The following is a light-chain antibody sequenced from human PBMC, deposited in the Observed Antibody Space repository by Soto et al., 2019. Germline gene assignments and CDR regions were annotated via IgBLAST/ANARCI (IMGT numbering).Light chain of an antibody. CDR1: HSLLHSNGYNY. V-gene: IGKV2-28*01. CDR3: MQALQPRIT. Sequence: DAVMTKSPRSRPDTPGEPSSISCRSIHSLLHSNGYNYSDWYLKPPGQSTHLMIYLGSNGAYGVPDSFSGSASGNDFRLNISRVEAEDVGVYYCMQALQPRITFGLGTRLEIK. J-gene: IGKJ5*01. CDR2: LGS.